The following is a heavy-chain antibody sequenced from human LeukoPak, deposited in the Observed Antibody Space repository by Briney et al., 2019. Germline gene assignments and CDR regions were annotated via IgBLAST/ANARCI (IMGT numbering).Heavy chain of an antibody. J-gene: IGHJ5*02. V-gene: IGHV1-8*01. Sequence: ASVKVSCKASGYTFTSYDINWVRQATGQWLEWMGWMNPNSGNTGYAQKFQGRVTMTRNTSISAAYMELSSLRSEDTAVYYCARGNGWLRYPKSWFDPWGQGTLVTVSS. D-gene: IGHD5-12*01. CDR2: MNPNSGNT. CDR3: ARGNGWLRYPKSWFDP. CDR1: GYTFTSYD.